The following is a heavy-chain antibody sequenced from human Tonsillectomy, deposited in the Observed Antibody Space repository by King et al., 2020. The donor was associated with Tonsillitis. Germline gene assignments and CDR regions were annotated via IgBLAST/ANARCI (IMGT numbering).Heavy chain of an antibody. V-gene: IGHV3-48*01. D-gene: IGHD3-22*01. Sequence: VQLVESGGGLVQPGGSLRLSCVVSGFTFSTYSMNWFRQAPGRGLEWISFISSSSGPIFYAASGKGRFSISRDNAKNSVYLLMNSLRAEDTAVYYCARELVVDAIGDGFDYWGQGTLVTVSS. CDR1: GFTFSTYS. J-gene: IGHJ4*02. CDR3: ARELVVDAIGDGFDY. CDR2: ISSSSGPI.